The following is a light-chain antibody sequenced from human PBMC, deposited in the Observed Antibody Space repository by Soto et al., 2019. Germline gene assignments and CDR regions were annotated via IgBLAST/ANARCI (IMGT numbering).Light chain of an antibody. V-gene: IGLV2-14*01. CDR1: SSDVGNYIF. Sequence: QSALPQPASVSGSPGQSITVSCTGTSSDVGNYIFVSWYRQHPGKAPKLMIYDINNRPSGVSNRFSGSKSGNTASLTISGLQAEDEADYYCVSYTTSASYVFGTGTKLTVL. CDR3: VSYTTSASYV. J-gene: IGLJ1*01. CDR2: DIN.